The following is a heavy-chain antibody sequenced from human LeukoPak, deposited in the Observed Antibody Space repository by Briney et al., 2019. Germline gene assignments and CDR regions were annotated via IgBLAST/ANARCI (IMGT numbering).Heavy chain of an antibody. V-gene: IGHV3-72*01. CDR2: SKNKEKGYIT. J-gene: IGHJ4*02. CDR3: ANFCGYNFGY. D-gene: IGHD5-24*01. Sequence: PGGSLRLSCATSGLTFSDNYIDWVRQAPGKGLEWVARSKNKEKGYITEYAASVEGRFTISRYDSKKSVFLQMNSLKTEDTAVYYCANFCGYNFGYWGQGTLVTVSS. CDR1: GLTFSDNY.